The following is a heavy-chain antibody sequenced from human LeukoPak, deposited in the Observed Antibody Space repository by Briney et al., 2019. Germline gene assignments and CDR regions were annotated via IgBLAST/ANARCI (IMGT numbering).Heavy chain of an antibody. D-gene: IGHD3-16*02. CDR1: GGSISSYY. V-gene: IGHV4-4*07. CDR2: IYTSGST. CDR3: ARERIMITFGGVIVAEPSLDY. J-gene: IGHJ4*02. Sequence: SETLSLACTVSGGSISSYYWSWIRQPAGKGLEWIGRIYTSGSTNYNPSLKSRVTMSVDTSKNQFSLKLSSVIAADTAVYYCARERIMITFGGVIVAEPSLDYWGQGTLVTVSS.